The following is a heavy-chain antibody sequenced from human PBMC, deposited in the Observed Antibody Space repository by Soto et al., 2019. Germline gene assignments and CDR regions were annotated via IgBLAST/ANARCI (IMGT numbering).Heavy chain of an antibody. CDR3: AKAATYSSTTDYYYYYGMDV. CDR1: GFTFDDYA. Sequence: EVQLVESGGGLVQPGRSLRLSCAASGFTFDDYAMHWVRQAPGKGLEWVSGISWNSGSIGYADSVKGRFTISRDNAKNSMYLQMNSLRAEDTALYYCAKAATYSSTTDYYYYYGMDVWGQGTTVTVSS. J-gene: IGHJ6*02. D-gene: IGHD6-13*01. V-gene: IGHV3-9*01. CDR2: ISWNSGSI.